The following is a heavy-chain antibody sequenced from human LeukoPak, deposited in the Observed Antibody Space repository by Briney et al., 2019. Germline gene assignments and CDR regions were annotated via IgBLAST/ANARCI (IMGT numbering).Heavy chain of an antibody. CDR2: IYDSGST. J-gene: IGHJ4*02. CDR3: ARVPIIRGVIED. V-gene: IGHV4-31*03. Sequence: SETLSLTCTVSVGSISRGCDYWSWIRQHPGKGLEWIGYIYDSGSTYYNPSLRSRVTISADTSKNQFSLKLSSVTAADTAVFYCARVPIIRGVIEDWGQGTLVSVSS. D-gene: IGHD3-10*01. CDR1: VGSISRGCDY.